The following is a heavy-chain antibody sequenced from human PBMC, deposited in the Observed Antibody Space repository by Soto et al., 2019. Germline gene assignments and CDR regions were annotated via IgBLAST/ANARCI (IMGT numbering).Heavy chain of an antibody. Sequence: QVQLQESGPGLVKPSETLSLTCTVSGGSISSYYWSWIRQPPGKGLEWIGYIYYSGSTNYNPSLKSRVTLSVDTSKNQFSLKLSSVTAADTAVYYCARLPSLRYYGSGSYTFDYWGQGTLVTVSS. J-gene: IGHJ4*02. CDR1: GGSISSYY. D-gene: IGHD3-10*01. CDR2: IYYSGST. V-gene: IGHV4-59*01. CDR3: ARLPSLRYYGSGSYTFDY.